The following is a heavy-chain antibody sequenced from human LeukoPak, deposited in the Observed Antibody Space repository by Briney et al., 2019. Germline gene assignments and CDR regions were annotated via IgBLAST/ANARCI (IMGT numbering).Heavy chain of an antibody. CDR2: IGGSSVYI. D-gene: IGHD3-10*01. Sequence: EGSLRLSCAASGFTFSSYSMNWVRQAPGKGLEWVSFIGGSSVYIYYADSVKGRFTISRDNAKNSLYLQMNSLRAEDTAVYYCARGEYGSGSYHIDYWGQGTLVTVSS. CDR3: ARGEYGSGSYHIDY. J-gene: IGHJ4*02. CDR1: GFTFSSYS. V-gene: IGHV3-21*01.